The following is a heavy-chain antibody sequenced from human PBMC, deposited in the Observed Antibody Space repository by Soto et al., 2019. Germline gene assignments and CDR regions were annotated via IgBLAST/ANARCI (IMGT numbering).Heavy chain of an antibody. CDR2: ISSRASYR. V-gene: IGHV3-11*06. CDR3: VKDGGDSGSSIAVK. J-gene: IGHJ4*02. D-gene: IGHD2-21*02. Sequence: QVQLMESGGGFVKPGVSLRLSGAVAGFTFSEYYMTWIRQTPGKGLEWIAFISSRASYRSHADSVKGRFTISRDNATNSRYPQMNSLRAEDTGSYYCVKDGGDSGSSIAVKWGQGTLVTVSS. CDR1: GFTFSEYY.